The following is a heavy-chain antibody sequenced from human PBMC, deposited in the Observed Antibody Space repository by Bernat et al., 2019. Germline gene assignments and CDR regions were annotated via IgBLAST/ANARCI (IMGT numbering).Heavy chain of an antibody. CDR1: GGSISSSSYY. V-gene: IGHV4-39*01. CDR2: IYYSGST. J-gene: IGHJ4*02. D-gene: IGHD5-18*01. CDR3: ARQPDTANFDY. Sequence: QLQLQESGPGLVKPSETLSLTCTVSGGSISSSSYYWGWIRQPPGKGLEWIGSIYYSGSTYYNPSLKSRVTISVDTSKNQFSVKLSSVTAADTAVYYCARQPDTANFDYWGQGTLVTVSS.